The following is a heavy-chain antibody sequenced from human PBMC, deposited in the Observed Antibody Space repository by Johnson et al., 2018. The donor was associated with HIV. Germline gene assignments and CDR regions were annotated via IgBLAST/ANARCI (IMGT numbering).Heavy chain of an antibody. J-gene: IGHJ3*02. CDR3: ARDRRNRQWQRLDAFDI. Sequence: EVQLVESGGGVVQPGGSLRLSCAASGFTFDDYGMNWVRQAPGKGLEWVSGINWNGGSTGYADSVKGRFTISRDNAKNSLHLQMNSLRAEDTAFYYCARDRRNRQWQRLDAFDIWGQGTMVIVSS. CDR1: GFTFDDYG. D-gene: IGHD6-19*01. CDR2: INWNGGST. V-gene: IGHV3-20*04.